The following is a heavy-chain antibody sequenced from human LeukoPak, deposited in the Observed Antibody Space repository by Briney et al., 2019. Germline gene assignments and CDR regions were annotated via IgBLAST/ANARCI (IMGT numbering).Heavy chain of an antibody. CDR1: GGSFSGYY. CDR2: INHSGST. CDR3: ARGPAPIAASRGGFDP. D-gene: IGHD6-6*01. Sequence: SETLSLTCAVYGGSFSGYYWSWIRQPPGKGLEWIGEINHSGSTNYNPSLKSRITISVDTSKNQYSLTLSSVTAADTAVYYCARGPAPIAASRGGFDPWGQGTLVTVSS. J-gene: IGHJ5*02. V-gene: IGHV4-34*01.